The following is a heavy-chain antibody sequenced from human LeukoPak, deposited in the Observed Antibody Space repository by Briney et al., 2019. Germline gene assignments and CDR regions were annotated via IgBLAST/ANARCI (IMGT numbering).Heavy chain of an antibody. Sequence: GGSLRLSCAASGFTFDDYAMHWVRQAPGKGLEWVSGISWNSGSIGYADSVRGRFTISRDNAKNSLYLQMNSLRAEDTALYYCAKAPIAVAGRGFDYWGQGTLVTVSS. J-gene: IGHJ4*02. CDR3: AKAPIAVAGRGFDY. CDR1: GFTFDDYA. V-gene: IGHV3-9*01. CDR2: ISWNSGSI. D-gene: IGHD6-19*01.